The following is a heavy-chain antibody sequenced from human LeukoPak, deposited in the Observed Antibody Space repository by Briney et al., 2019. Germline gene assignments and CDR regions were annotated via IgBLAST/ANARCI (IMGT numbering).Heavy chain of an antibody. CDR3: TSNYCSSTSCYAW. CDR1: GFTFNNYG. D-gene: IGHD2-2*01. CDR2: IRSKANSYAT. V-gene: IGHV3-73*01. J-gene: IGHJ4*02. Sequence: QPGGSLRLSCAASGFTFNNYGMHWVRQASGKGLEWVGRIRSKANSYATAYAASVKGRFTISRDDSKNTAYLQMNSLKTEDTAVYYCTSNYCSSTSCYAWWGQGTLVTVSS.